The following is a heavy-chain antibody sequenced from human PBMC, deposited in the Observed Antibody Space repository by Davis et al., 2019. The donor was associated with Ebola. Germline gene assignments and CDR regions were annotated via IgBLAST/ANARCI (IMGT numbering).Heavy chain of an antibody. J-gene: IGHJ6*02. CDR2: ISYDGSNK. CDR1: GFTFSGSA. Sequence: PGGSLRLSCAASGFTFSGSAMHWVRQAPGKGLEWVAVISYDGSNKYYADSVKGRFTISRDNSKNTLYLQMNSLRAEDTAVYYCARDPADYYDSSGYYYWYYYGMDVWGQGTTVTVSS. V-gene: IGHV3-30-3*01. D-gene: IGHD3-22*01. CDR3: ARDPADYYDSSGYYYWYYYGMDV.